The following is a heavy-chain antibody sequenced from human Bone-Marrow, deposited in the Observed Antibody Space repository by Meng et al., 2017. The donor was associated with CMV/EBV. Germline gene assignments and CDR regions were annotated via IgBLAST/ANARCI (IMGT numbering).Heavy chain of an antibody. Sequence: GGSLRLSCAASGFTFSSYAMHWVRQAPGKGLEWVAVISYDGSNKYYADSVKGRFTISRDNSKNTLYLQMNSLRAEDTAVYYCARSTSVDYWGQGTLVTFSS. CDR3: ARSTSVDY. CDR1: GFTFSSYA. D-gene: IGHD2-2*01. V-gene: IGHV3-30-3*01. J-gene: IGHJ4*02. CDR2: ISYDGSNK.